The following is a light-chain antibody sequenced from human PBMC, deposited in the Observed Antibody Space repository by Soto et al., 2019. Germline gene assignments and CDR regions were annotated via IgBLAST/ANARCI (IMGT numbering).Light chain of an antibody. CDR1: QSVRNSL. J-gene: IGKJ4*01. V-gene: IGKV3D-15*01. CDR2: DAS. Sequence: EIVMTQSPATLSVSPGERATLSCRASQSVRNSLLAWYQQKPGQPPRLLIYDASTRATGFPARFSGSGSGTEFTLTISSLQSEDFAVYYRQQYNNWPLTFGGGTKVDIK. CDR3: QQYNNWPLT.